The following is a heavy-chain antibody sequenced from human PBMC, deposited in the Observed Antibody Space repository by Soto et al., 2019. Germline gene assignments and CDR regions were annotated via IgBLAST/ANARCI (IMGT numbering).Heavy chain of an antibody. V-gene: IGHV4-59*10. J-gene: IGHJ4*02. CDR3: ARACSSNSCYDVFDY. D-gene: IGHD2-2*01. Sequence: SETLSLTCAVYGGSFSGYYWSWIRQPAGKGLEWIGRIYTSGSTNYNPSLKSRVTMSVDTSKNQFSLKLSSVTAADTAVYYCARACSSNSCYDVFDYWGQGTLVTVSS. CDR1: GGSFSGYY. CDR2: IYTSGST.